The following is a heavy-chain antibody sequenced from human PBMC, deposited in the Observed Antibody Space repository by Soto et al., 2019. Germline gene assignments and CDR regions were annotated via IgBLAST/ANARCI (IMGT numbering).Heavy chain of an antibody. J-gene: IGHJ6*02. D-gene: IGHD3-10*01. Sequence: ASVKVSFKASGYTFTGYYMHWVRQAPGQGLEWMGWINPNSGGTNYAQKFQGRVTMTRDTSISTAYMELSRLRSDDTAVYYCARERTARGVIFSMRYYYGMDVWGQGTTVTVSS. CDR2: INPNSGGT. CDR3: ARERTARGVIFSMRYYYGMDV. V-gene: IGHV1-2*02. CDR1: GYTFTGYY.